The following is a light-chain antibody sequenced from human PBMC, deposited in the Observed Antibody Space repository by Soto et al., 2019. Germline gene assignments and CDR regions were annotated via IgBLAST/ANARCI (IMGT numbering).Light chain of an antibody. V-gene: IGKV1-5*01. Sequence: DIQMTQSPSSVSASVGHSVTSTCRASQGISSWLAWYQQKPGKAPKLLIYDASSLESGVTSRFSGSGSGTEFTLTISSLQPDDFATYYCQQYNSYSPTFGQGTKVDIK. CDR2: DAS. CDR3: QQYNSYSPT. J-gene: IGKJ1*01. CDR1: QGISSW.